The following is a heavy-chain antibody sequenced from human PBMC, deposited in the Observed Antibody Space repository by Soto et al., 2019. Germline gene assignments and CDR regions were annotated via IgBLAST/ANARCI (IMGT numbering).Heavy chain of an antibody. CDR3: ARDGPIEAAGRENYYYYGMDV. D-gene: IGHD6-13*01. CDR1: VGTLSSYA. CDR2: IIPIFGTA. V-gene: IGHV1-69*13. J-gene: IGHJ6*02. Sequence: SVKVSCRSSVGTLSSYAISLVRQAPGQGLEWRGGIIPIFGTANYAQKFQGRVTITADESTSTAYMELSSLRSEDTAVYYCARDGPIEAAGRENYYYYGMDVWGQGTTVTVSS.